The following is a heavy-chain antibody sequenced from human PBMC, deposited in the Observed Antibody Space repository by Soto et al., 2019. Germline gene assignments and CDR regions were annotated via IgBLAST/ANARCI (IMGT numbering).Heavy chain of an antibody. Sequence: GGSLRLSCAASGFTLRSYWMHWVRQAPGKGLVWVSRINSDGSSTSYADSVKGRFTITRDNAKNTLYLQMNSLRAEDTAVYYCAKDLTDDSSGYYSDRFDPWGQGTLVTVSS. V-gene: IGHV3-74*01. CDR1: GFTLRSYW. J-gene: IGHJ5*02. CDR3: AKDLTDDSSGYYSDRFDP. D-gene: IGHD3-22*01. CDR2: INSDGSST.